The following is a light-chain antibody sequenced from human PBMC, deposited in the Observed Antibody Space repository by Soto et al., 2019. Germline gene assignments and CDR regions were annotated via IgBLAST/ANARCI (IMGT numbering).Light chain of an antibody. CDR1: SSDVGAYNF. Sequence: QSVLTQPASVSGSRGQSITISCTGTSSDVGAYNFVSWYQQHPGKLPKLMIFDVSRRPSGVSDCFSGSKSGNTASLTISGLQAEDEGDYYCSSYTSSSTHVFGSGTKLTVL. J-gene: IGLJ1*01. V-gene: IGLV2-14*03. CDR2: DVS. CDR3: SSYTSSSTHV.